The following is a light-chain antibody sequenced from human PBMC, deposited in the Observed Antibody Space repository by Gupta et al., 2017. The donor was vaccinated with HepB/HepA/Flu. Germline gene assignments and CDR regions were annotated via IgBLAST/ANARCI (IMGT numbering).Light chain of an antibody. Sequence: DIVLTQSPATLSLSPGERATLSCRASQSVSSYLAWYQQKPGQAPRLLIYDAANRATCFPARFSGSGSGTDFTLTISSREPEDFAVYYCQQRSNWPLTFGGGTKVEIK. V-gene: IGKV3-11*01. CDR2: DAA. J-gene: IGKJ4*01. CDR1: QSVSSY. CDR3: QQRSNWPLT.